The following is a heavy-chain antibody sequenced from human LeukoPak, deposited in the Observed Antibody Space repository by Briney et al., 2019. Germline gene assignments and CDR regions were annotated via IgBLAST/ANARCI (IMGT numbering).Heavy chain of an antibody. V-gene: IGHV3-7*01. CDR2: IKPDGSEK. CDR1: HFTFTTYW. CDR3: AREWSGSWYGDY. Sequence: PGGSLRLSCAASHFTFTTYWMSWVRQAPGKGLEWVANIKPDGSEKYYVDSVKGRFAISRDNAKNSLYLQMNSLRAEDTAVYYCAREWSGSWYGDYWGQGTLVTVSS. D-gene: IGHD6-13*01. J-gene: IGHJ4*02.